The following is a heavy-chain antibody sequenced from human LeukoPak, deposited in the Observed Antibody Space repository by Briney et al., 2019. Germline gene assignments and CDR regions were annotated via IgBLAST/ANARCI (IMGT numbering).Heavy chain of an antibody. CDR2: ISGSGGGT. J-gene: IGHJ4*02. CDR1: GISLSNYG. CDR3: AKRGVVIRVILVGFHKEAYYFDF. Sequence: GRSLRLSCAVSGISLSNYGMSWVPQAPGKGLEWVAGISGSGGGTNYTDSVKGRFTIPRDNPKNTLHLQMNRLGADDAAVYFCAKRGVVIRVILVGFHKEAYYFDFWGQGALVTVSS. D-gene: IGHD3-22*01. V-gene: IGHV3-23*01.